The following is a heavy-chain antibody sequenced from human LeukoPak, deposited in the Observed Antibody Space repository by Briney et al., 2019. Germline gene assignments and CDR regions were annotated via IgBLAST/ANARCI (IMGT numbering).Heavy chain of an antibody. CDR3: ASLPVAGSDDAFDI. J-gene: IGHJ3*02. CDR1: GFTFSTYG. D-gene: IGHD6-19*01. Sequence: GRSLRLSCAASGFTFSTYGMHWVRQAPGKGLEWVAIIWYDGSNKYYADSVQGRFTTSRDNSRDTLFLQMNSLRPDDTAVYYCASLPVAGSDDAFDIWGQGTMVTVSS. CDR2: IWYDGSNK. V-gene: IGHV3-33*01.